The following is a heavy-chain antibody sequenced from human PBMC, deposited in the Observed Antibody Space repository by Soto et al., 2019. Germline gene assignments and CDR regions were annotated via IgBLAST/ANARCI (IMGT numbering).Heavy chain of an antibody. CDR2: IYHSGST. CDR3: ARDLGAAAGTGGWFDP. Sequence: PSETLSLTSAVSGYSISSGYYLVWIRQPPGKGLEWIGSIYHSGSTYYNPSLKSRVTISVDTSKNQFSLKLSSVTAADTAVYYCARDLGAAAGTGGWFDPWGQGTLVTVSS. CDR1: GYSISSGYY. D-gene: IGHD6-13*01. V-gene: IGHV4-38-2*02. J-gene: IGHJ5*02.